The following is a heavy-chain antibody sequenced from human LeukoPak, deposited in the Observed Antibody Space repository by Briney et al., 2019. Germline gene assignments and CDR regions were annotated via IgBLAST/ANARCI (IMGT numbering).Heavy chain of an antibody. D-gene: IGHD1-1*01. Sequence: SETLSLTCTVFGGSISSYYWSWIRPPPGKGLEWIGYIYYSGSTNYNPSLKSRVTISVDTSKNQFSLKLSSVTAADTAVYYCARSKSPRERYAFDPWGQGTLVTVSS. CDR2: IYYSGST. CDR3: ARSKSPRERYAFDP. J-gene: IGHJ5*02. CDR1: GGSISSYY. V-gene: IGHV4-59*01.